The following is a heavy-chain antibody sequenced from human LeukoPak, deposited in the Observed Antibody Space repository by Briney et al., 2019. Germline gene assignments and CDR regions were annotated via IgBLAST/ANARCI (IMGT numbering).Heavy chain of an antibody. CDR2: IYHSGST. V-gene: IGHV4-34*01. D-gene: IGHD3-10*01. CDR3: ARESTMVRGVIGY. Sequence: PSETLSLTCAVSGGSFSGFRWHWIRQPPGKGPEWIGEIYHSGSTNYNPSLKSRVTISVDKSKNQFSLKLSSVTAADTAVYYCARESTMVRGVIGYWGQGTLVTVSS. CDR1: GGSFSGFR. J-gene: IGHJ4*02.